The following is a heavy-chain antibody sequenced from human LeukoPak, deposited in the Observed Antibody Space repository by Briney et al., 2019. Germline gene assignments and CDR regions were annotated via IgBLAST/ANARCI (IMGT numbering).Heavy chain of an antibody. CDR3: ARTNSLDY. CDR1: GFTFSDYY. V-gene: IGHV3-11*03. CDR2: ISGSISKT. Sequence: GSLTLSCAASGFTFSDYYMSWIRQAPGKGLEWVSWISGSISKTSYAASVKGRFTISRDNAKNSVYLQMNSLRAEDTAVYYCARTNSLDYWGQRTVDAVSS. J-gene: IGHJ4*02.